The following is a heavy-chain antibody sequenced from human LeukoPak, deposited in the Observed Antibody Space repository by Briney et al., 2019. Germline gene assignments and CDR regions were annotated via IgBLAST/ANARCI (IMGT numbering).Heavy chain of an antibody. CDR3: VREVGSFDD. CDR2: ISGGGATT. Sequence: GGSLRLSCAASEFSFNMYAMGWVRQAPGKGLEWVSTISGGGATTYYADPVRGRFTISRDNAKNTVYLQMNNLRVEDTAVYFCVREVGSFDDWGQGILVTVSP. J-gene: IGHJ4*02. D-gene: IGHD1-26*01. V-gene: IGHV3-23*01. CDR1: EFSFNMYA.